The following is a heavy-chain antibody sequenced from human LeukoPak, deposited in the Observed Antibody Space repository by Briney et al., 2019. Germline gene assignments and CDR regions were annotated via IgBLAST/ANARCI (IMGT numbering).Heavy chain of an antibody. CDR3: ASADYYYDSGSYYHGY. Sequence: GGSLRLSCAASGFTFSNAWMSWVRQAPGKGLEWVSSISSGSTYIYYADSVKGRFTISRDNAKNSLYLQMNSLRAEDTAVCYCASADYYYDSGSYYHGYWGQGTLVTVSS. CDR2: ISSGSTYI. J-gene: IGHJ4*02. V-gene: IGHV3-21*01. CDR1: GFTFSNAW. D-gene: IGHD3-10*01.